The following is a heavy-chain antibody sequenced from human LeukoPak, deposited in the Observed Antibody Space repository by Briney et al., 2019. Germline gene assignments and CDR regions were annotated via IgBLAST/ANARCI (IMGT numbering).Heavy chain of an antibody. CDR3: ARGSRGYSYGQDDAFDI. D-gene: IGHD5-18*01. CDR2: ISYDGSNK. CDR1: GFTFSSYA. V-gene: IGHV3-30-3*01. J-gene: IGHJ3*02. Sequence: GGSLRLSCAASGFTFSSYAMHWVRQAPGKGLEWVAVISYDGSNKYYADSVKGRFTISRDNSKNTLYLQMNSLRAEDTAVHYCARGSRGYSYGQDDAFDIWGQGTMVTVSS.